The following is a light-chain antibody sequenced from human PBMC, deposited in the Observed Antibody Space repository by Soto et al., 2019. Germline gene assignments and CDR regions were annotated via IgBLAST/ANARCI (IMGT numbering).Light chain of an antibody. J-gene: IGKJ1*01. CDR3: QQYSSSSWT. CDR2: KAS. CDR1: QSISTW. Sequence: DIQMTQSPSPLSVSVGDRVTITCRASQSISTWLAWYQQKPGKAPKLLIYKASSLESGVPSRFSGSGSGTEFTLTISSLQPDDVATYYCQQYSSSSWTFGQGTKVEIK. V-gene: IGKV1-5*03.